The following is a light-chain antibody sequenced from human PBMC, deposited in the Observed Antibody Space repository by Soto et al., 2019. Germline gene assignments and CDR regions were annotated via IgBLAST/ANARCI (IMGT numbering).Light chain of an antibody. CDR1: QSVSFN. J-gene: IGKJ1*01. V-gene: IGKV3-11*01. CDR2: GAF. CDR3: LQRSDWRT. Sequence: EIVITQSPATLSVYKGERATLSCRASQSVSFNVAWYQQQRGQAPRLLIYGAFIRATGIPARFSGSGSGTDFTLTISRLEPEDFAVYYCLQRSDWRTFGRGTKVDI.